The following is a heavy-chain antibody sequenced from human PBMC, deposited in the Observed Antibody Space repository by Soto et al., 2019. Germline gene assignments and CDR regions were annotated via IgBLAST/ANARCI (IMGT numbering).Heavy chain of an antibody. D-gene: IGHD3-3*01. Sequence: GASVKVPCKASGYTFTGYYMHWVRQAPGQGLEWMGWINPNSGGTNYAQKFQGRVTMTRDTSISTAYMELSRLRSDDTAVYYCARQDDFWSGYYYYYYGMDVWGQGTTVTVSS. CDR2: INPNSGGT. CDR1: GYTFTGYY. J-gene: IGHJ6*02. V-gene: IGHV1-2*02. CDR3: ARQDDFWSGYYYYYYGMDV.